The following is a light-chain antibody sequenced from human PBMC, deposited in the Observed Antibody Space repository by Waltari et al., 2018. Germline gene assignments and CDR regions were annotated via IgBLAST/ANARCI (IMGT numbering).Light chain of an antibody. Sequence: QSALTQPASVSGSPGQSITISCTRPSSDVGSSNFVSWYQQLPGKAPKLMLYEGSKRPSGVSNRFSGSKSGNTASLTISGLQAEDEADYYCCSYAGSSWVFGGGTKLTVL. CDR3: CSYAGSSWV. CDR2: EGS. CDR1: SSDVGSSNF. V-gene: IGLV2-23*01. J-gene: IGLJ3*02.